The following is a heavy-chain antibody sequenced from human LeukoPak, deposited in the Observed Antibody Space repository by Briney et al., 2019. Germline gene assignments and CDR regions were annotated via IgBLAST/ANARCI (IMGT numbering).Heavy chain of an antibody. CDR3: ARVDISQYYDSSGYADY. V-gene: IGHV4-30-2*01. CDR2: IYHSGST. CDR1: GGSISSGGYY. D-gene: IGHD3-22*01. Sequence: SQTLSLTCTVSGGSISSGGYYWSWIRQPPGKGLEWIGYIYHSGSTYYNPSLKSRVTISVDRSKNQFSLKLSSVTAADTAVYYCARVDISQYYDSSGYADYWGQGTLVTVSS. J-gene: IGHJ4*02.